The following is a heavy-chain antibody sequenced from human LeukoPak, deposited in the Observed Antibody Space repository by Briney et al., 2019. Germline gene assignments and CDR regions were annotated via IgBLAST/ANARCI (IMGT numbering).Heavy chain of an antibody. J-gene: IGHJ4*02. CDR1: GFTFRASE. Sequence: PGGSLRLSCTASGFTFRASEMITVRRAPGKGLEWLSFIGVSDTATHYADSVKGRFTISRDNAKNSLFLQMNSLRVDDTAVYYCVTDTPGVLDFDYWGQGTLVTVSS. V-gene: IGHV3-48*03. CDR3: VTDTPGVLDFDY. CDR2: IGVSDTAT.